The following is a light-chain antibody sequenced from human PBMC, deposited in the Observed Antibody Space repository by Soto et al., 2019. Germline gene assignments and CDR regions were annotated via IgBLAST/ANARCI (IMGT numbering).Light chain of an antibody. CDR2: DVS. CDR3: SSYSTTSALV. Sequence: QSALTQPASVSGSPGQSITISCAGTSADISAFNYVSWYQHHPGKAPKLLIYDVSDRPSGVSTRFSASKSANTASLTISGLQADDEGDYYCSSYSTTSALVFGGGTKLTVL. J-gene: IGLJ2*01. V-gene: IGLV2-14*03. CDR1: SADISAFNY.